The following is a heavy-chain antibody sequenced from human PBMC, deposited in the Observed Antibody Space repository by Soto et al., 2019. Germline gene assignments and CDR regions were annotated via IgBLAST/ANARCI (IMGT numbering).Heavy chain of an antibody. D-gene: IGHD3-16*01. CDR3: ARDRWGRSGNSPYYFDY. J-gene: IGHJ4*02. V-gene: IGHV4-4*07. Sequence: QVQLQESGPGLVKPSETLSLTCTVSGGSISSYYWSWIRQSAGKRLEWIGHIYTSGTTNYNPSLKSRVTMSVDTSKNQFSLKLSSVTAADTAVYYCARDRWGRSGNSPYYFDYWGQGTLVTVSS. CDR2: IYTSGTT. CDR1: GGSISSYY.